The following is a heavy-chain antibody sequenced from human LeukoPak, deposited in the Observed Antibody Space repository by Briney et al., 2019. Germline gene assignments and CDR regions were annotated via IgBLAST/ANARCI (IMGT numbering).Heavy chain of an antibody. CDR2: IYPGDSDT. CDR3: ATYIVGATTDFDY. Sequence: GESLQISCKGSGYSFTSYWIGWVRQMPGKGLEWMGIIYPGDSDTRYSPSFQGQVTISADKSISTAYLQWSSLKASDTAMYYCATYIVGATTDFDYWGQGTLVTVSS. V-gene: IGHV5-51*01. CDR1: GYSFTSYW. D-gene: IGHD1-26*01. J-gene: IGHJ4*02.